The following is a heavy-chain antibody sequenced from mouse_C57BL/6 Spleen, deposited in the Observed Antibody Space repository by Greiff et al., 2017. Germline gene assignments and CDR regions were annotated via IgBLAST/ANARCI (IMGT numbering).Heavy chain of an antibody. V-gene: IGHV1-82*01. D-gene: IGHD2-4*01. Sequence: VKLMESGPELVKPGASVKISCKASGYAFSSSWMNWVKQRPGKGLEWIGRIYPGDGDTNYNGKFKGKATLTADKSSSTAYMQLSSLTSEDSAVYFCAREIAGLRQSCAYWGQGTLVTVSA. J-gene: IGHJ3*01. CDR3: AREIAGLRQSCAY. CDR1: GYAFSSSW. CDR2: IYPGDGDT.